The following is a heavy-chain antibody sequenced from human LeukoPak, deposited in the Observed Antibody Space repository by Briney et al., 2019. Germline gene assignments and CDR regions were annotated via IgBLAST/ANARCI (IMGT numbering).Heavy chain of an antibody. J-gene: IGHJ4*02. CDR2: MNPNSGNT. CDR1: GYTFTSYD. V-gene: IGHV1-8*01. Sequence: ASVKVTCKASGYTFTSYDINWVRHATGQGLEWMGWMNPNSGNTGYAQKFQGRVTMTRNTSISTAYMELSSLRSEDTAVYYCAREIDYGGNSDYWGQGTLVTVSS. CDR3: AREIDYGGNSDY. D-gene: IGHD4-23*01.